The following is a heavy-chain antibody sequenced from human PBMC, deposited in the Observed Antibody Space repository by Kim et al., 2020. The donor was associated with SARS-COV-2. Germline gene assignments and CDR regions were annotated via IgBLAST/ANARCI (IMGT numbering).Heavy chain of an antibody. Sequence: ADSVKGRFTISRDNAKNSLYLQMNSLRAEDTALYYCAKDPRGSYYYYMDVWGKGTTITVSS. V-gene: IGHV3-9*01. D-gene: IGHD5-12*01. J-gene: IGHJ6*03. CDR3: AKDPRGSYYYYMDV.